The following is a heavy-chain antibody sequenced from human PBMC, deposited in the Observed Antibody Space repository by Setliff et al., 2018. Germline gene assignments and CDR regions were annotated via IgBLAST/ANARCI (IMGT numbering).Heavy chain of an antibody. CDR3: ARNPASGAYYSSRPFHFDY. V-gene: IGHV4-4*08. CDR2: ISSGGST. J-gene: IGHJ4*02. D-gene: IGHD3-22*01. Sequence: SETLSLTCSVAGGSMSNYFWSWVRRPPGKGLEWIGFISSGGSTIYSPSLKSRVTISVDTSKNQFSLRPTSVTAADTAIYYCARNPASGAYYSSRPFHFDYWGQGALVTVSS. CDR1: GGSMSNYF.